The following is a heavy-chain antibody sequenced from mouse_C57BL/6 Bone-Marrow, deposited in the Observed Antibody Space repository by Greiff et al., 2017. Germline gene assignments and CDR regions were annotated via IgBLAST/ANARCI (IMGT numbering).Heavy chain of an antibody. Sequence: LQESGAELVMPGASVKLSCKASGYTFTSYWMHWVKQRPGQGLEWIGEIDPSDSYTNYNQKFKGKSTLTVDKSSITAYMQLSSLTSEDSAFYYCVRLSDRWGQGTTLTVSS. CDR1: GYTFTSYW. V-gene: IGHV1-69*01. J-gene: IGHJ2*01. CDR2: IDPSDSYT. CDR3: VRLSDR. D-gene: IGHD3-2*02.